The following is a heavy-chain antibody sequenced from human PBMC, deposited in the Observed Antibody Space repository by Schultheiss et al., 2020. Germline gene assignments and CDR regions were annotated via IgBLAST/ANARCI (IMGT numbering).Heavy chain of an antibody. Sequence: GGSLRLSCAASGFTFSSYGMHWVRQAPGKGLEWVSGISWNSGSIGYADSVKGRFTISRDNAKNSLYLQMNSLRAEDTALYYCAKEIAAAGYYYYYGMDVWGEGTTVTVAS. V-gene: IGHV3-9*01. J-gene: IGHJ6*04. CDR1: GFTFSSYG. CDR2: ISWNSGSI. CDR3: AKEIAAAGYYYYYGMDV. D-gene: IGHD6-13*01.